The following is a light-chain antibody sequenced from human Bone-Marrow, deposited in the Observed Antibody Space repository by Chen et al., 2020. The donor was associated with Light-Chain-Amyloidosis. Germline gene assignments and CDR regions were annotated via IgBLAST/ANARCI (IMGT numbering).Light chain of an antibody. CDR3: GSYAGSNTVV. J-gene: IGLJ2*01. Sequence: QSALTQPASVSGSPGQSLTISCTGSSSDVGNYNLVSWYQQHPGKAPKLMICEVNKRPSGVSNRFSGSKSGNTASLTISGLLAEDEADYHCGSYAGSNTVVFGGGTKLTVL. CDR1: SSDVGNYNL. V-gene: IGLV2-23*02. CDR2: EVN.